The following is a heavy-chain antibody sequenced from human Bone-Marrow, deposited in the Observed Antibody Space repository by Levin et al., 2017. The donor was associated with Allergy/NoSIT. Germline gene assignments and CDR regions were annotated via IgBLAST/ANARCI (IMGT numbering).Heavy chain of an antibody. CDR1: GYTFTAYG. D-gene: IGHD6-19*01. J-gene: IGHJ4*02. CDR2: ISPFNGNT. Sequence: ASVKVSCKTSGYTFTAYGLIWVRQAPGQGLEWMGWISPFNGNTNYAQNFQGRVTMTTDTSTNTAHMELRDLTSDDTAIFYCARVEAVGGQCDYWGQGTLVTVSS. V-gene: IGHV1-18*01. CDR3: ARVEAVGGQCDY.